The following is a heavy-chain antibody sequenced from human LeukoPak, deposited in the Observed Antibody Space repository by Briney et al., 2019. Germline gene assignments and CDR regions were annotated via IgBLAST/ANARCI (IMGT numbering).Heavy chain of an antibody. D-gene: IGHD3-10*01. CDR2: ISGSGGST. Sequence: GGSLRLSCAASGFTFSSYAMSWVRQAPGKGLEWISAISGSGGSTYYADSVKGRFTISRDNSKNTLYLQMNSLRAEDTAVYYCAKGRITMVRGVIAPTRFDYWGQGTLVTVSS. CDR3: AKGRITMVRGVIAPTRFDY. CDR1: GFTFSSYA. J-gene: IGHJ4*02. V-gene: IGHV3-23*01.